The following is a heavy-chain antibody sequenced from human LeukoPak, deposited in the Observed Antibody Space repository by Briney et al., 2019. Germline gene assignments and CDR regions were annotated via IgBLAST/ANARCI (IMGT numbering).Heavy chain of an antibody. D-gene: IGHD5-18*01. Sequence: SVKVSCKASGGTFSSYAISWVRQAPGQGLEWMGRIIPILGIANYAQKFQGRVTITADKSTSTAYMELSSLRSEDTAVYYCARGQRYGHRHYWGQGTLVTVSS. CDR2: IIPILGIA. J-gene: IGHJ4*02. CDR3: ARGQRYGHRHY. CDR1: GGTFSSYA. V-gene: IGHV1-69*04.